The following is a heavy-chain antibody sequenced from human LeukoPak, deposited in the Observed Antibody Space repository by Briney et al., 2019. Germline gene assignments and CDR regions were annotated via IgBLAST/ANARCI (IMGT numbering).Heavy chain of an antibody. CDR1: GGSFSGYY. V-gene: IGHV4-34*01. J-gene: IGHJ5*02. CDR2: INHSGST. CDR3: ARCTKGFRGLYYYDSSGIAP. Sequence: SETLSLTCAVYGGSFSGYYWSWIRQPPGKGLEWIGEINHSGSTNYNPSLKSRVTTSVDTSKNQFSLKLSSVTAADTAVYYCARCTKGFRGLYYYDSSGIAPWGQGTLVTVSS. D-gene: IGHD3-22*01.